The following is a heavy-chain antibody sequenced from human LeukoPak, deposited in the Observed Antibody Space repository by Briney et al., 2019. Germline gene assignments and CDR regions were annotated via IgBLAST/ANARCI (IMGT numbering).Heavy chain of an antibody. CDR3: AKDEGGDYGDYFDY. D-gene: IGHD4-17*01. CDR2: ISGSGSST. J-gene: IGHJ4*02. V-gene: IGHV3-23*01. CDR1: GFTFSSYA. Sequence: GGSLRLSCAVSGFTFSSYAMSWVRQSPGKGLEWVSAISGSGSSTYSADSGKGRFTISRDNSKNTLYLKMNSLRAEDTAVYYCAKDEGGDYGDYFDYWGQGTLVTVSS.